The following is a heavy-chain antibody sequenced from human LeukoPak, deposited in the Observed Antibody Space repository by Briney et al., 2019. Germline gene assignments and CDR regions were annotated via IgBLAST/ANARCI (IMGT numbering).Heavy chain of an antibody. Sequence: GGSLRLSCAASGFTFSSYGMSWVRQAPGKGLEWVSAISGSGGATYYADSVKGRFTISRDDPHNTLYLQMNSLRAEDTAVYFCARGGVDYYGSGTYYLMYYFDYWGQGALVTVSS. D-gene: IGHD3-10*01. CDR2: ISGSGGAT. CDR1: GFTFSSYG. J-gene: IGHJ4*02. V-gene: IGHV3-23*01. CDR3: ARGGVDYYGSGTYYLMYYFDY.